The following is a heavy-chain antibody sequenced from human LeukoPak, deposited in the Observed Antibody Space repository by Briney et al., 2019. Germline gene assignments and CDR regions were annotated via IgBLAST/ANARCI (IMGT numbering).Heavy chain of an antibody. J-gene: IGHJ4*02. CDR3: AKQDTSMDYFDY. D-gene: IGHD5-18*01. CDR1: GFTFSSYA. Sequence: GGSLRLSCAASGFTFSSYAMSWVRQAPGKGLEWVSVISGSGSRTYYADSVKGRFTISRDNSKNTLYLQMNSLRAEDTAIYYCAKQDTSMDYFDYWGRGTLVSVSS. CDR2: ISGSGSRT. V-gene: IGHV3-23*01.